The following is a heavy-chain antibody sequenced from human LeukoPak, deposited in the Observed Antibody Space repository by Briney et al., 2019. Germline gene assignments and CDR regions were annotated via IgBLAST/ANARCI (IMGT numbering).Heavy chain of an antibody. CDR3: ARSNIVVVPAAMHTYYYYYMDV. D-gene: IGHD2-2*01. J-gene: IGHJ6*03. Sequence: ASVKVSCKASGGTFSSYAISWVRQAPGQGLEWMGGIIPIFGTANYAQKFQGRVTITTDESTSTAYMELSSLRSEDTAVYYCARSNIVVVPAAMHTYYYYYMDVWGKGTTVTVSS. CDR1: GGTFSSYA. V-gene: IGHV1-69*05. CDR2: IIPIFGTA.